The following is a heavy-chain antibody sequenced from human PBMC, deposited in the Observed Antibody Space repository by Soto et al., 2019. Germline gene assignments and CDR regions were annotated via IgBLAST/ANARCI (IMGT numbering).Heavy chain of an antibody. CDR2: ISAYNGNT. J-gene: IGHJ5*02. Sequence: ASVKVSSKASGYTFTSYGISWVRQAPGQGLEWMGWISAYNGNTNYAQKLQGRVTMTTDTSTSTAYMELRSLRSDDTAVYYCARRIYYGSGSYLGNWFDPWGQGTLVTVSS. CDR3: ARRIYYGSGSYLGNWFDP. D-gene: IGHD3-10*01. CDR1: GYTFTSYG. V-gene: IGHV1-18*01.